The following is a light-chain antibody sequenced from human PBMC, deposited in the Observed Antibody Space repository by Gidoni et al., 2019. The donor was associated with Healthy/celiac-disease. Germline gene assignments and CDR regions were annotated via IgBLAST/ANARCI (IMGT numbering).Light chain of an antibody. CDR3: QQRSNWPRT. CDR1: QRVSSY. J-gene: IGKJ1*01. V-gene: IGKV3-11*01. Sequence: ELVLTQSPATLSLSPGERATLSCRASQRVSSYLAWYQQKPGQAPRLLIYDASNRATGIPARFSGSGSGTDFTLTISSLEPEDFAVYYCQQRSNWPRTFGQXTKVEIK. CDR2: DAS.